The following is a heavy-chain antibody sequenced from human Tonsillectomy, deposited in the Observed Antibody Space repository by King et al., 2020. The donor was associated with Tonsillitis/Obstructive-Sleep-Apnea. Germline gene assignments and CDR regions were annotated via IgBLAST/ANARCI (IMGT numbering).Heavy chain of an antibody. CDR3: ARDNWNLLDY. D-gene: IGHD1-7*01. J-gene: IGHJ4*02. V-gene: IGHV4-59*12. Sequence: QLQESGPGLVKPSETLSLTCTVSGGSISSYYWSWIRQPPGKGLEWIGYIYYSGSTNYNPSLKSRVTISVDTSKNQFSLKLSSVTAADTAVYYCARDNWNLLDYWGQGTLVTVSS. CDR2: IYYSGST. CDR1: GGSISSYY.